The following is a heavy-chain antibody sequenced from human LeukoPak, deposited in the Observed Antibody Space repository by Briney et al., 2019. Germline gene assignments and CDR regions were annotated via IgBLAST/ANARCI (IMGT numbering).Heavy chain of an antibody. CDR3: ARVDGGFGAHSYSYYYGMDV. D-gene: IGHD3-10*01. Sequence: GSLRLSCAASGFSFSTYAMHWVRQAPGKGLEWMAIISHDGSNKYYADSVKGRFTISRDNSKNTLSLQMNSLRAEDTAVYYCARVDGGFGAHSYSYYYGMDVWGLGTTVSVSS. V-gene: IGHV3-30-3*01. J-gene: IGHJ6*02. CDR1: GFSFSTYA. CDR2: ISHDGSNK.